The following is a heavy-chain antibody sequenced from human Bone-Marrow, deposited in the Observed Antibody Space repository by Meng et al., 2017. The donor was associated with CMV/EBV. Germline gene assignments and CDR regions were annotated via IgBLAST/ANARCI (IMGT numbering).Heavy chain of an antibody. D-gene: IGHD3-16*01. Sequence: GGSLRLSCAASKFSFSNYSVSWVRQAPGKGLEWISYISSGSSIIFYADSVRGRFTISRDNAKNSLYLQMNSLRAEDTAVYYCARDLSVLGPRYYYGMDVWGQGTTVTVSS. J-gene: IGHJ6*02. CDR3: ARDLSVLGPRYYYGMDV. V-gene: IGHV3-48*04. CDR2: ISSGSSII. CDR1: KFSFSNYS.